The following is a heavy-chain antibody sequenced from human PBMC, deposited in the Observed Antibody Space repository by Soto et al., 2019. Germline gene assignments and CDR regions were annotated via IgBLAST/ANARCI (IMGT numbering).Heavy chain of an antibody. J-gene: IGHJ4*02. V-gene: IGHV3-30*03. D-gene: IGHD5-18*01. CDR2: ISYDGGLQ. CDR1: GFTFTSYG. Sequence: QAHLVESGGGVVQPGRSLRLSCAASGFTFTSYGMHWVRQAPGTRLERGAVISYDGGLQHYADSVKGRFTISRDNSKNMVLLQMNSLRAEDTAVYYCVSDRGYGHASVPYSWGQGTLVSVSS. CDR3: VSDRGYGHASVPYS.